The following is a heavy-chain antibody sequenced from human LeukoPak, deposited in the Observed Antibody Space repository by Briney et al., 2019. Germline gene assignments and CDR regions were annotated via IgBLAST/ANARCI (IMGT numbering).Heavy chain of an antibody. CDR2: INYNGAIT. CDR1: GFTFIHYG. CDR3: ARDRLGHSFSVSHFDL. V-gene: IGHV3-20*04. Sequence: GGSLRLSCATSGFTFIHYGLSWVRRAPGKGLDRLCAINYNGAITDYADSVKGRFTISRDNAKNSLYLRMDSLRAEDTALYYCARDRLGHSFSVSHFDLWGQGTLATVSS. J-gene: IGHJ4*02. D-gene: IGHD3-3*02.